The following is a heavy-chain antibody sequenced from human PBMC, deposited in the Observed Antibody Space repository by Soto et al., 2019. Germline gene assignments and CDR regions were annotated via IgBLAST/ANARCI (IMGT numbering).Heavy chain of an antibody. CDR1: GGSFSGYY. D-gene: IGHD6-19*01. CDR3: AKEIAVAGLSFDY. Sequence: SETLSLTCAVYGGSFSGYYWSWIRQPPGKGLEWIGEINHSGSANYNPSLKSRVTISVDTSKNQFSLKLSSVTAADTAVYYCAKEIAVAGLSFDYWGQGTLVRVSS. J-gene: IGHJ4*02. CDR2: INHSGSA. V-gene: IGHV4-34*01.